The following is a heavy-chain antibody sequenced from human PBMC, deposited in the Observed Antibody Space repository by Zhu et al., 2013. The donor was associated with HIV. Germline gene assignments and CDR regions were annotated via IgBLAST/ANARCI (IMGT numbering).Heavy chain of an antibody. D-gene: IGHD2-2*01. CDR2: VYYSGDT. CDR3: ARDPGVAAAQDYFYYFHMDV. J-gene: IGHJ6*03. Sequence: QVQLQESGPGLVKPSETLSLACTVSGGSIASANYYWGWIRQSPRKGLEWIGSVYYSGDTHYNPSLKSRVTISIDMSKNQFSLELNSVTAADTAVYYCARDPGVAAAQDYFYYFHMDVWGKGPRSSSP. CDR1: GGSIASANYY. V-gene: IGHV4-39*07.